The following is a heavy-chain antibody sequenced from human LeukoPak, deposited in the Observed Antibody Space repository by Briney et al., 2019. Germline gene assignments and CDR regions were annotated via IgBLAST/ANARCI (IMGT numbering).Heavy chain of an antibody. J-gene: IGHJ4*02. Sequence: GRSLRLSCAASGFTFSSYAMSWVRQAPGKGLEWVSAISGSGGSTYYADSVKGRFTISRDNSKNTLYLQMNSLRAEDTAVYYCAKDRNYYAAAGYYFDYWGQGTLVTVSS. D-gene: IGHD3-10*01. CDR2: ISGSGGST. CDR1: GFTFSSYA. CDR3: AKDRNYYAAAGYYFDY. V-gene: IGHV3-23*01.